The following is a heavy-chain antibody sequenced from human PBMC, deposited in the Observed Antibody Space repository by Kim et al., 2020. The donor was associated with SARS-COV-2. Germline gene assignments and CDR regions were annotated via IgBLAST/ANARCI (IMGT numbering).Heavy chain of an antibody. CDR3: ARVTYYDSSGYIYFDY. CDR1: GGSISSGGYY. Sequence: SETLSLTCTVSGGSISSGGYYWSWIRQHPGKGLEWIGYIYYSGSTYYNPSLKSRVTISVDTSKNQFSLKLSSVTAADTAVYYCARVTYYDSSGYIYFDYWGQGTLVTVSS. V-gene: IGHV4-31*03. J-gene: IGHJ4*02. D-gene: IGHD3-22*01. CDR2: IYYSGST.